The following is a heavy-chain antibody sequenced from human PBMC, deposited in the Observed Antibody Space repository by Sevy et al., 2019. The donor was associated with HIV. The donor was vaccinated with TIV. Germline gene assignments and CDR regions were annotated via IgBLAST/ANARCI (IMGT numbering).Heavy chain of an antibody. J-gene: IGHJ6*02. CDR1: GFTFSSYS. CDR2: ISSSSSYI. Sequence: GGSLRLSCAASGFTFSSYSMNWVRQAPGKGLEWVSSISSSSSYIYYADSVKGRFTISRDNAKNSLYLQMNSLRAEDTAVYYCARVAGILWFGEHHYYYYGMDVWGQGTTVTVSS. D-gene: IGHD3-10*01. CDR3: ARVAGILWFGEHHYYYYGMDV. V-gene: IGHV3-21*01.